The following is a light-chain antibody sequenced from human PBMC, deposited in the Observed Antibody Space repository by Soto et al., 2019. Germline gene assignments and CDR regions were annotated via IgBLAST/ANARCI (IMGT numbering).Light chain of an antibody. CDR3: QQRSNWPT. CDR1: QSVSSY. J-gene: IGKJ1*01. CDR2: DGS. Sequence: EIVLTQSPATLSLSPGERATLSCRASQSVSSYLAWYQQKPGQAPRLLIYDGSNRATCIPARFSGSGSGTDFTITISSLEPEDFAVYYCQQRSNWPTFGQGTKVEIK. V-gene: IGKV3-11*01.